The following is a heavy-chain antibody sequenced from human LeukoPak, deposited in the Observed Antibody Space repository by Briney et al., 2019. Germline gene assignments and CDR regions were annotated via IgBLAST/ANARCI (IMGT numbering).Heavy chain of an antibody. CDR3: ARDRATIEGSWFDP. D-gene: IGHD2-15*01. CDR2: INYSGSN. V-gene: IGHV4-59*01. CDR1: GGSISTYY. Sequence: PSETLSLTCTVSGGSISTYYWSWIRQPPGKGLEWIGYINYSGSNNYNPSLKSRVTMSVDTSKNQFSLTLSSVTAADTAVYYCARDRATIEGSWFDPWGQGALVTVSS. J-gene: IGHJ5*02.